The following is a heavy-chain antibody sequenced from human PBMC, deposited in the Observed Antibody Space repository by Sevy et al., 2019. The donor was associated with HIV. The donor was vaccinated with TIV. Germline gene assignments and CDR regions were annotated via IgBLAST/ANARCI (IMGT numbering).Heavy chain of an antibody. CDR3: ARGAIFGVGPFDY. CDR2: IYYSGST. CDR1: GGSISSGDYY. V-gene: IGHV4-30-4*01. J-gene: IGHJ4*02. Sequence: SETLSLTCTVSGGSISSGDYYWSWIRQPPGKGLEWIGYIYYSGSTYYNPSLKSRVTISVDTSKNQFSLKLSSVTAADTAVYYCARGAIFGVGPFDYWGQGTLVTVSS. D-gene: IGHD3-3*01.